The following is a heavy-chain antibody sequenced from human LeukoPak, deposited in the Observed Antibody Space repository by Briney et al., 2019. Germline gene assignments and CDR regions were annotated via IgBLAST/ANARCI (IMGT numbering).Heavy chain of an antibody. CDR3: AGALSSSEDY. J-gene: IGHJ4*02. Sequence: GGSLRLSCAASGFTFSSYGMHWVRQAPGKGLEWVAVISYDGSNKYYADSVKGRFTISRDNSKNTLYLQMNSLRAEDTAVYYCAGALSSSEDYWGQGTLVTVSS. CDR1: GFTFSSYG. V-gene: IGHV3-30*19. CDR2: ISYDGSNK. D-gene: IGHD6-6*01.